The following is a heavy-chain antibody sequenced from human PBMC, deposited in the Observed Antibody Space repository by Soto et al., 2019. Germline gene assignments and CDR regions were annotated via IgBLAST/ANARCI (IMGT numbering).Heavy chain of an antibody. D-gene: IGHD4-17*01. CDR1: GGSISSTTYY. CDR2: IYYSGST. V-gene: IGHV4-39*01. CDR3: ARLVYGDSGPDS. J-gene: IGHJ4*02. Sequence: QLQLQESGPGLVKPSETLSLTCTVSGGSISSTTYYWGWIRQPPGKGLEWIGSIYYSGSTYFNLSLKSRGTISVDMPKNQFSLKLNSVTAADTAVYYCARLVYGDSGPDSWGQGTLVTVSS.